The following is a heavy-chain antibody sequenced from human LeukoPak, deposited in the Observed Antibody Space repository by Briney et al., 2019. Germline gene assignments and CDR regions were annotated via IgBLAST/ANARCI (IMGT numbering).Heavy chain of an antibody. Sequence: SETLSLTCTVSGGSISSYYWSWIRQPAGKGLEWIGRIYTSGSTNYNPSLKSRVTMSVDTSKNQFSLKLSSVTAADAAVYYCARDQNYYDSPRTWGQGTLVTVSS. CDR3: ARDQNYYDSPRT. CDR1: GGSISSYY. D-gene: IGHD3-22*01. J-gene: IGHJ5*02. V-gene: IGHV4-4*07. CDR2: IYTSGST.